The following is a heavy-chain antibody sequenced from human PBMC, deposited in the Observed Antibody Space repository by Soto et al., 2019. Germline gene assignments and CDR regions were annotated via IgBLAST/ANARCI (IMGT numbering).Heavy chain of an antibody. CDR1: GFTFSSYS. J-gene: IGHJ6*03. Sequence: EVQLVESGGGLVKPGGSLRLSCAASGFTFSSYSMNWVRQAPGKGLEWVSSISSSSSYIYYADSVKGRFTISRDNAKNSLYLQMNSLRAEDTAVYYCARDSSLGYYMDVWGKGTTVTVSS. CDR2: ISSSSSYI. V-gene: IGHV3-21*01. CDR3: ARDSSLGYYMDV. D-gene: IGHD6-6*01.